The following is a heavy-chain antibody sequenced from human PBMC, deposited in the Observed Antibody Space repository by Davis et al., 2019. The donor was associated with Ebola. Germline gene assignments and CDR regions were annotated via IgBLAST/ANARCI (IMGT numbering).Heavy chain of an antibody. J-gene: IGHJ6*02. CDR3: ARDAATYYYYYGMDV. Sequence: PGGSLRLSCAASGFTFSWYAMYWVRQAPGKGLEWVAVITFDGSNKYYADSVKGRFTISRDNSKNTLSLEMNSLGAEDTAVYYCARDAATYYYYYGMDVWGQGTTVTVSS. D-gene: IGHD1-26*01. V-gene: IGHV3-30*04. CDR2: ITFDGSNK. CDR1: GFTFSWYA.